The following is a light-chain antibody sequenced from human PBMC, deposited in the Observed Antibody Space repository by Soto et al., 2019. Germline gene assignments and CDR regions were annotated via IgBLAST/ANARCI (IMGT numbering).Light chain of an antibody. CDR1: QSVSGY. Sequence: EIVLTQSPATLSLSPGERATLSCRASQSVSGYLASYQQKPGQAPRLLIYDASNRATGIPDRFSGSGSGTDFTLTISSLEPEDFAVYYCQQRSNWPPWTFGQGTRVEIK. V-gene: IGKV3-11*01. J-gene: IGKJ1*01. CDR3: QQRSNWPPWT. CDR2: DAS.